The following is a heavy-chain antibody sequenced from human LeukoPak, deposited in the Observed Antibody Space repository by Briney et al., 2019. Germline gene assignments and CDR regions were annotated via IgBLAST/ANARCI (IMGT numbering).Heavy chain of an antibody. V-gene: IGHV5-10-1*01. CDR1: GYSFTSYW. Sequence: GESLKISCKGSGYSFTSYWISWVRQMPGNGLEWMGRIDPSDSYTNYSPSFQGHVTISADKSISTAYLQWSSLKASDTAMYYCARHVNDYYDSSGYYYDLDYWGQGTLVAVSS. CDR2: IDPSDSYT. J-gene: IGHJ4*02. CDR3: ARHVNDYYDSSGYYYDLDY. D-gene: IGHD3-22*01.